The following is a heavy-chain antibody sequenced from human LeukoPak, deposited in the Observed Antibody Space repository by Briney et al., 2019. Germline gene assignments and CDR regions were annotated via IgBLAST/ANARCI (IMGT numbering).Heavy chain of an antibody. CDR2: IYYSGST. CDR1: GGSISSYY. CDR3: ARFRGGQHLEPFDY. V-gene: IGHV4-59*08. J-gene: IGHJ4*02. Sequence: SETLSLTCTVSGGSISSYYWSWIRQPPAKGLELIGYIYYSGSTNYNPSLKSRVTISVDTSKNQFSLKLSSVTAADTAVYYCARFRGGQHLEPFDYWGQGTLVTVSS. D-gene: IGHD6-13*01.